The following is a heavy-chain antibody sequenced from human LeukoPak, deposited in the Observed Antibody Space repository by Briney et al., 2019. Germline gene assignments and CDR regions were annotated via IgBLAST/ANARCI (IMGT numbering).Heavy chain of an antibody. Sequence: ASVKVSCKVSGYTLTELSMHWVRQAPGKGLEWMGGFDPEDGETIYAQKFQGRVTMTEDTSTDTAYMELSSLRSEDTAVYYCATDFLYYDSSGYTNWFDPWGQGTLVTVSS. CDR1: GYTLTELS. V-gene: IGHV1-24*01. CDR3: ATDFLYYDSSGYTNWFDP. D-gene: IGHD3-22*01. J-gene: IGHJ5*02. CDR2: FDPEDGET.